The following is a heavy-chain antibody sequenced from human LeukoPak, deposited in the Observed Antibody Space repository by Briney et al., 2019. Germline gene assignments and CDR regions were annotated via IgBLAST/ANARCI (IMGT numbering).Heavy chain of an antibody. Sequence: SVKVSCKASGGTFSSYAISWVRQAPGQGLEWMGGIILIFGTANYAQKFQGRVTITTDESTSTAYMELSSLRSEDTAVYYCASGSRVLRFLEWLSVDYWGQGTLVTVSS. D-gene: IGHD3-3*01. CDR2: IILIFGTA. J-gene: IGHJ4*02. V-gene: IGHV1-69*05. CDR1: GGTFSSYA. CDR3: ASGSRVLRFLEWLSVDY.